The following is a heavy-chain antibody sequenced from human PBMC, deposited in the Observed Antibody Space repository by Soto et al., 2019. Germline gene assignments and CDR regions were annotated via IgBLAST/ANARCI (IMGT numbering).Heavy chain of an antibody. J-gene: IGHJ6*02. CDR3: AKGLRFLEWLSNYYYGMDV. V-gene: IGHV3-23*01. D-gene: IGHD3-3*01. Sequence: PGGSLRLSCAASGFTFSSYAMSWVRQAPGKGLEWVSAISGSGGSTYYADSVKGRFTISRDNSKNTLYLQMNSLRAEDTAVYYCAKGLRFLEWLSNYYYGMDVWGQGTTVTVSS. CDR2: ISGSGGST. CDR1: GFTFSSYA.